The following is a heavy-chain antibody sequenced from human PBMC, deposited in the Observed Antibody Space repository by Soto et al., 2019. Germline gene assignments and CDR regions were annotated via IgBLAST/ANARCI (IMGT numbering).Heavy chain of an antibody. J-gene: IGHJ5*02. CDR2: ISDTGAIT. D-gene: IGHD3-9*01. CDR3: ARAFPRYKYFIS. V-gene: IGHV3-23*01. Sequence: GGSLRLSCAASGFTFSSYSMNWVRQAPGKGLEWVSVISDTGAITLYANSVKGRFTISRDNSRNTLYLQMNSLTAEDTAAYYCARAFPRYKYFISWGQGTLVTVSS. CDR1: GFTFSSYS.